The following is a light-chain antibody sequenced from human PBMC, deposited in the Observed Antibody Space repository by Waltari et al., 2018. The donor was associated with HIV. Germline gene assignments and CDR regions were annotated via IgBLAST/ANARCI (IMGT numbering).Light chain of an antibody. J-gene: IGLJ2*01. CDR3: SSFTRRNNVI. V-gene: IGLV2-14*01. CDR2: EFS. CDR1: SSDVGAYNF. Sequence: QSALTQPASVSESPGQSITISCTGTSSDVGAYNFVSWYQQHPGKVPELIIFEFSNRPSGISGRFSGSKSGNTASLTISGLRAEDEADYYCSSFTRRNNVIFGGETKLTVL.